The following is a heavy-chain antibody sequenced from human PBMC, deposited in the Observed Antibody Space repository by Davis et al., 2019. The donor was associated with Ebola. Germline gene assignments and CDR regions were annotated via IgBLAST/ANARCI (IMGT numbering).Heavy chain of an antibody. Sequence: GESLKISCAASGFTFSSFSMNWVRQAPGKGLEWVSSITSSSSYIYYADSVKGRFTISRDNAKNSLYLQMNSLRAEDTAVYYCARGDAVCDYWGQGTLVTVSS. CDR3: ARGDAVCDY. CDR2: ITSSSSYI. V-gene: IGHV3-21*01. D-gene: IGHD2-21*02. CDR1: GFTFSSFS. J-gene: IGHJ4*02.